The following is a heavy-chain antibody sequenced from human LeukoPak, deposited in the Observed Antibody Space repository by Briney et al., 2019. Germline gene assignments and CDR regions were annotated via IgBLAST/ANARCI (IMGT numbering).Heavy chain of an antibody. Sequence: GESLKISCKGSGYSLTSDWIGWVRQMPGKGLEWMGIIYPGDSDTRYSPSFQGQVTISADKSISTAYLQWSSLKASDTAMYYCARHRYYYGSGSYPDYWGQGTLVTVSS. CDR3: ARHRYYYGSGSYPDY. D-gene: IGHD3-10*01. CDR1: GYSLTSDW. J-gene: IGHJ4*02. V-gene: IGHV5-51*01. CDR2: IYPGDSDT.